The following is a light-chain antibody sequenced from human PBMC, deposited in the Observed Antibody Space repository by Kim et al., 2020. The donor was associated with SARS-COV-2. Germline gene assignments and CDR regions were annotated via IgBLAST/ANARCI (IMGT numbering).Light chain of an antibody. CDR2: NAS. Sequence: DIQMTQSPSTLSASVGDRVTITCRASQSISSWLAWYQQKPGKAPKLLIYNASSLEGGVPSRFSGSGSGTEFTLTISTLQPDDFATYSCQQYDSYPYSFGQGTKLEI. J-gene: IGKJ2*03. V-gene: IGKV1-5*03. CDR3: QQYDSYPYS. CDR1: QSISSW.